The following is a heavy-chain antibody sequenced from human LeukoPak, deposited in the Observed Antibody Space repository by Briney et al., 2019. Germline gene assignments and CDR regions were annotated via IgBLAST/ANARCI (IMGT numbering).Heavy chain of an antibody. D-gene: IGHD6-19*01. Sequence: SETLSLTCTVSGGSISSYYWSWIRQPPGKGLEWIGYIYYGGSTNYNPSLKSRVTISVDTSKNQFSLKLSSVTAADTAVYYCARGRSGPGYWGQGTLVTVSS. CDR1: GGSISSYY. V-gene: IGHV4-59*12. CDR3: ARGRSGPGY. J-gene: IGHJ4*02. CDR2: IYYGGST.